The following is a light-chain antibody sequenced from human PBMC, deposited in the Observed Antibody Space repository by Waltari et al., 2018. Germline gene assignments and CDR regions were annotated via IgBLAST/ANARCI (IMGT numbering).Light chain of an antibody. CDR2: VNSDGSH. J-gene: IGLJ3*02. Sequence: QLVLTQSPSASASLGASVKLTCTLDSGHSSNIIAWLQQRPEKGPRYLMKVNSDGSHTKGDAVPDRFSGSSSGAERYLTISNVQSEDEADYYCQTGGHGTWVFGGGTTLTVL. V-gene: IGLV4-69*01. CDR3: QTGGHGTWV. CDR1: SGHSSNI.